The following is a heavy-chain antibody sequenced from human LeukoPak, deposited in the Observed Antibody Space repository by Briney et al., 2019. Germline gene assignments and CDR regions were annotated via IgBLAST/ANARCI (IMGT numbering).Heavy chain of an antibody. D-gene: IGHD3-22*01. Sequence: GRSLRLSCAASGFTFSSYGMHWVRQAPGKGLEWVAVISYDGSNKYYADSVKGRFTISRDNSKNTLYLQMNSLRAEDTAVYYCAKEAPLMYYYDSSGYYFDYWGQGTLVTVSS. CDR2: ISYDGSNK. V-gene: IGHV3-30*18. CDR1: GFTFSSYG. J-gene: IGHJ4*02. CDR3: AKEAPLMYYYDSSGYYFDY.